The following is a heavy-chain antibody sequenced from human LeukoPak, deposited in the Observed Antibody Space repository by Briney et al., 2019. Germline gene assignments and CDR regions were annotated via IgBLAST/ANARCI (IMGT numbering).Heavy chain of an antibody. CDR3: ARALGILRYYYYGMDV. Sequence: PGRSLRLSCAASGFTFSSYAMHWVRQAPGKGLEWVAVISYDGSNKYYADSVEGRFTISRDNSKNTLYLQMNSLRAEDTAVYYCARALGILRYYYYGMDVWGQGTTVTVSS. V-gene: IGHV3-30-3*01. J-gene: IGHJ6*02. CDR1: GFTFSSYA. CDR2: ISYDGSNK. D-gene: IGHD3-3*02.